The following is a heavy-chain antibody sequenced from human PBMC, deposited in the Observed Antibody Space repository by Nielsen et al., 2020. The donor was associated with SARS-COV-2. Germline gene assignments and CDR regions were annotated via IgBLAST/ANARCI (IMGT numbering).Heavy chain of an antibody. J-gene: IGHJ4*02. CDR1: GGSIGSYY. V-gene: IGHV4-59*13. CDR3: ARGYSFEPDY. D-gene: IGHD5-12*01. Sequence: SETLSLTCTVFGGSIGSYYWSWIRQPPGKGLEWIGHIFNTGSTSYNPSLRSRVTILVDTSKNHFSLKLTSVTAADTAVYYCARGYSFEPDYWGQGTLVTVSS. CDR2: IFNTGST.